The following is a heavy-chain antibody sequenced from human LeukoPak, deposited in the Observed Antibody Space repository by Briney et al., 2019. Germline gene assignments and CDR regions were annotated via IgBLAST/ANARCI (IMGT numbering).Heavy chain of an antibody. J-gene: IGHJ4*02. CDR2: INPNSGGT. V-gene: IGHV1-2*02. CDR1: GYTFTAYY. D-gene: IGHD2-15*01. Sequence: ASVKVSCKASGYTFTAYYMHWVRQAPGQGLEWMGWINPNSGGTNYPHKFQGRLTLTRDTSISTAYMELPCLTPDDPSVYYCSPFGGYCIGFDYWGQGTLVTVSS. CDR3: SPFGGYCIGFDY.